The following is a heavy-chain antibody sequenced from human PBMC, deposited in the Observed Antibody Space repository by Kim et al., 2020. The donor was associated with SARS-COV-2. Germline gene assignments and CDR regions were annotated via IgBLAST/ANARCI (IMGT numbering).Heavy chain of an antibody. Sequence: ADYAQQLQGRVTITADESTSTAYMELSSLRSEDTAVYYCARDSAAAGMGYWGQGTLVTVSS. CDR3: ARDSAAAGMGY. CDR2: A. J-gene: IGHJ4*02. V-gene: IGHV1-69*01. D-gene: IGHD6-13*01.